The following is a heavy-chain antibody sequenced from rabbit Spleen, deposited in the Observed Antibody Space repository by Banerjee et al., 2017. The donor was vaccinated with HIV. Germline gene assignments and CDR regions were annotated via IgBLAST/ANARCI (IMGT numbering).Heavy chain of an antibody. CDR2: IDTGSSGFT. CDR1: GFSFSGDSY. V-gene: IGHV1S45*01. J-gene: IGHJ6*01. Sequence: QEQLVESGGGLVKPGASPTLTCKASGFSFSGDSYMCWVRQAPGKGLEWIACIDTGSSGFTYFASWAKGRFTISKTSSTTVTLQMTSLTAADTATYFCARDTSSSFSSYGMDLWGQGTLVTVS. D-gene: IGHD1-1*01. CDR3: ARDTSSSFSSYGMDL.